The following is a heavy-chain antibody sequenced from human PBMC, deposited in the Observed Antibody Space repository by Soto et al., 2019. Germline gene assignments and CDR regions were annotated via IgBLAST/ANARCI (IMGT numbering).Heavy chain of an antibody. CDR1: GYTFTSYA. CDR3: ARRSSGWSTNWFDP. V-gene: IGHV1-3*01. J-gene: IGHJ5*02. Sequence: ASVKVSCKASGYTFTSYAMHWVRQAPGQRLEWMGWINAGNGNTKYSQKFQGRVTMTRDTSTSTAYMELRSLRSDDTAVYYCARRSSGWSTNWFDPWGQGTLVTVSS. CDR2: INAGNGNT. D-gene: IGHD6-19*01.